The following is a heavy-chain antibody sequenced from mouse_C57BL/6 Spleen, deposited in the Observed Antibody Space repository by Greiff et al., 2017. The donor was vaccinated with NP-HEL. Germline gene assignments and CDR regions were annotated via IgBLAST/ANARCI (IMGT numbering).Heavy chain of an antibody. J-gene: IGHJ3*01. CDR2: ISSGSSTI. Sequence: EVQVVESGGGLVKPGGSLKLSCAASGFTFSDYGMHWVRQAPEKGLEWVAYISSGSSTIYYADTVKGRFTISRDNAKNTLFLQMTSLRSEDTAMYYCARGLYDYAFAYWGQGTLVTVSA. V-gene: IGHV5-17*01. CDR3: ARGLYDYAFAY. CDR1: GFTFSDYG. D-gene: IGHD2-4*01.